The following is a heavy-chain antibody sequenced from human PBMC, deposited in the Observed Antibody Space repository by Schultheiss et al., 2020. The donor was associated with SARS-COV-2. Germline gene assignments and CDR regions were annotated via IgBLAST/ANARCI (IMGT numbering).Heavy chain of an antibody. D-gene: IGHD1-1*01. J-gene: IGHJ6*03. CDR1: GGSISSYY. Sequence: SETLSLTCTVSGGSISSYYWSWIRQPPGKGLEWIGYIYYSGSTNYNPSLKSRVTISVDTSKNQFSLKLSSVTAADTAVYYCARGPSDSLQRHSYYMDVWGKGTTVTVSS. CDR3: ARGPSDSLQRHSYYMDV. CDR2: IYYSGST. V-gene: IGHV4-59*08.